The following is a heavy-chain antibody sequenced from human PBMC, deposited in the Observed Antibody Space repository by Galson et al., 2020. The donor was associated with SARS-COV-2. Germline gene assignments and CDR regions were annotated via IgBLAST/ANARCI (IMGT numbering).Heavy chain of an antibody. CDR3: ARRGMDWYYDL. Sequence: ASETLSLTCTVSGGSVSSDYNYWSWIRQPPGKRLEWIGHMYSSGGTNYNPSLKSRVTISIDKSKNQFSLKVSSVTAADTAVYYCARRGMDWYYDLWGRGALVTVSS. J-gene: IGHJ2*01. CDR1: GGSVSSDYNY. V-gene: IGHV4-61*01. CDR2: MYSSGGT.